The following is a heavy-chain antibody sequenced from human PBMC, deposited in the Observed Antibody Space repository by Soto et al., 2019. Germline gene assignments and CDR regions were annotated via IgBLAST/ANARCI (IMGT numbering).Heavy chain of an antibody. V-gene: IGHV3-30*18. CDR3: AKDQTEDYYYYYGMDV. CDR2: ISYDGSNK. D-gene: IGHD1-1*01. CDR1: GFTFSSYG. J-gene: IGHJ6*02. Sequence: PGGSLRLSCAASGFTFSSYGMHWVRQAPGKGLEWVAVISYDGSNKYYADSVKGRFTISRDNSKNTLYLQMNSLRAEDTAVYYCAKDQTEDYYYYYGMDVWGQGTTVTVS.